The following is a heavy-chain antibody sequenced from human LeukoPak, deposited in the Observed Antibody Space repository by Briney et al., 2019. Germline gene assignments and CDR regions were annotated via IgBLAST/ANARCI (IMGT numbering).Heavy chain of an antibody. CDR3: ARVGYYYDSSGYPTTFDY. V-gene: IGHV3-23*01. CDR1: GFTFSSYG. J-gene: IGHJ4*02. D-gene: IGHD3-22*01. CDR2: ISGSGGST. Sequence: GGSLRLSCAASGFTFSSYGMSWVRQAPGKGLEWVSAISGSGGSTYYADSVKGRFTISRDNAKNSLYLQMNSLRAEDTAVYYCARVGYYYDSSGYPTTFDYWGQGTLVTVSS.